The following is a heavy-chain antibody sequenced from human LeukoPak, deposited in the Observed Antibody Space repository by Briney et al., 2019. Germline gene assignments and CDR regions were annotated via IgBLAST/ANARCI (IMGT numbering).Heavy chain of an antibody. V-gene: IGHV1-2*02. D-gene: IGHD5-24*01. CDR3: ARDAAAGRDGYNFDY. J-gene: IGHJ4*02. CDR1: GYTFTGYY. CDR2: INPNSGGT. Sequence: GASVKVSCKASGYTFTGYYMHWVRQAPGQGLEWMGWINPNSGGTNYAQKFQGRVTMTRDTSISTAYMELSRLRSDDTAIYYCARDAAAGRDGYNFDYWGQGTLVTVSS.